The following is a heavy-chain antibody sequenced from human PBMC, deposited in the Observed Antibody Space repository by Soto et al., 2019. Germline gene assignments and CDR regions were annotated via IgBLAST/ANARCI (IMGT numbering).Heavy chain of an antibody. Sequence: PGGSLRLSCAASGFIFSSFGVYWVRQSPGKGLEWVAVTSFDGSEKFYAESVRGRFNISRDNSKNTVYLHMNSLRPEDTAMYYCARDQRPNSSSLYYYFYGMDVWGQGTTVTVSS. CDR3: ARDQRPNSSSLYYYFYGMDV. V-gene: IGHV3-30*03. CDR1: GFIFSSFG. D-gene: IGHD6-13*01. CDR2: TSFDGSEK. J-gene: IGHJ6*02.